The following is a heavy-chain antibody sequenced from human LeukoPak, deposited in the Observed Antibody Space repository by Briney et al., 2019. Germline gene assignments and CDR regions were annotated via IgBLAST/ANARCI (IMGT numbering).Heavy chain of an antibody. CDR1: GYTFISYG. J-gene: IGHJ2*01. CDR3: ARGLGVVTTQSEQPKPRYFDL. V-gene: IGHV1-18*01. CDR2: ISGYNGNT. Sequence: ASVKVSCKASGYTFISYGISWVRQAPGQGLEWMGWISGYNGNTNYAQNLQGRVTMTTDTSTSTAYMELRSLRSDDTAVYYCARGLGVVTTQSEQPKPRYFDLWGRGTQVTVSS. D-gene: IGHD2-21*02.